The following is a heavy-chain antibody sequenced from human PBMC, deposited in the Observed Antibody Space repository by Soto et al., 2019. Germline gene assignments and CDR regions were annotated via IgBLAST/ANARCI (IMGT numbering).Heavy chain of an antibody. Sequence: ETLSLTCIVSGGSISNYYWSWIRQPPGKGLEWIGYIYYSGSTNYNPSIQSRVTISVDTSKNQFSLKLSSVTAADTAVYYCARAVLPATAPFDYWGQGTLVTVSS. CDR1: GGSISNYY. V-gene: IGHV4-59*01. CDR3: ARAVLPATAPFDY. D-gene: IGHD2-2*01. J-gene: IGHJ4*02. CDR2: IYYSGST.